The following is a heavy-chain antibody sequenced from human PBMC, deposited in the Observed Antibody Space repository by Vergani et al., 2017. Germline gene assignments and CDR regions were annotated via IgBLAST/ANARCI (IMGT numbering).Heavy chain of an antibody. D-gene: IGHD5-24*01. CDR1: GYSFTSYW. V-gene: IGHV5-10-1*01. CDR2: IDPSDSYT. J-gene: IGHJ4*02. Sequence: EVQLVQSGAEVKKPGXSLRISCKGSGYSFTSYWISWVRQMPGKGLEWRGRIDPSDSYTNYSPSFQGHVTISADKSSSTAYLQWSSLKASDTAMYYWARDSIDGYNLRYFDYWGQGTLVTVSS. CDR3: ARDSIDGYNLRYFDY.